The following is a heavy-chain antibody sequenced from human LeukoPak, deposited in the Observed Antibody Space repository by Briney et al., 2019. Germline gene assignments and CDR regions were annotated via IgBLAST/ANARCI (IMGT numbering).Heavy chain of an antibody. Sequence: GASVKVSCKASGYTFTYYYIHWLRQAPGRGPEWLGWIDPKSGATYYAEKFQGRVTMTGDTSIDTAYMQQSRLTSDDTAVYYCARSPGSSSYWGPFDVWGQGALVTVSS. CDR1: GYTFTYYY. D-gene: IGHD3-22*01. CDR3: ARSPGSSSYWGPFDV. CDR2: IDPKSGAT. V-gene: IGHV1-2*02. J-gene: IGHJ4*02.